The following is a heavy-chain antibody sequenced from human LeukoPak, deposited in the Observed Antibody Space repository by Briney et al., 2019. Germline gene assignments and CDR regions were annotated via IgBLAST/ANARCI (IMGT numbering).Heavy chain of an antibody. J-gene: IGHJ4*02. CDR3: ARAGYGDYLFDY. CDR1: GFTFSSYA. D-gene: IGHD4-17*01. Sequence: GRSLRLSCAASGFTFSSYAMHWVRQAPGKGLEWVAVISYDGSNKYYADSVKGRFTISRDNSKNTLYLQMNSLRAEDTAVYYCARAGYGDYLFDYWGQGTLVTVSS. V-gene: IGHV3-30-3*01. CDR2: ISYDGSNK.